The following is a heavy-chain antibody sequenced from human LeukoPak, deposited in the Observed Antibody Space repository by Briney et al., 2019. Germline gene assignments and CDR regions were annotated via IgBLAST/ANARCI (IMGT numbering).Heavy chain of an antibody. CDR2: ISGSGGST. V-gene: IGHV3-23*01. J-gene: IGHJ4*02. D-gene: IGHD3-3*01. CDR3: AKGVRRYDFWSGSPFDY. Sequence: GGSLRLSCAAPGFTFSSYAMSWVRQAPGKGLEWVSAISGSGGSTYYADSVKGRFTISRDNSKNTLYLQMNSLRAEDTAVYYCAKGVRRYDFWSGSPFDYWGQGTLVTVSS. CDR1: GFTFSSYA.